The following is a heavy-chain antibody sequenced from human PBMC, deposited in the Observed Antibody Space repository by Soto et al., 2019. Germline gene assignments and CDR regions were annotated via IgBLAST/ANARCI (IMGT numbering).Heavy chain of an antibody. CDR3: AGDFCSLGWASPCPICGLDF. CDR1: GYSFTAHY. J-gene: IGHJ6*02. CDR2: LKTDNGGT. V-gene: IGHV1-2*06. Sequence: GASVKVSCNASGYSFTAHYIHWVRQVSGKRLVYLGRLKTDNGGTYYAPKFLGRVSFTRETSTNTDYMEESGLQSDDTAGSFCAGDFCSLGWASPCPICGLDFWGQGTTVTVSS. D-gene: IGHD3-16*01.